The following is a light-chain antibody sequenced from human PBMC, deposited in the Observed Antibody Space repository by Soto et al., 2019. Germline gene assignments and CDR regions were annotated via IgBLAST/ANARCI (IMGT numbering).Light chain of an antibody. Sequence: QSALTQSASVSGSPGQSITISCTGTSSDVGGYKYVSWYQQHPGKAPKLIIYDVSNRPSGVSTRFSGSKSGNTASLTISGLQAEDEADYSCSSYTSTNSWVFGGGTKVTVL. J-gene: IGLJ3*02. V-gene: IGLV2-14*01. CDR2: DVS. CDR3: SSYTSTNSWV. CDR1: SSDVGGYKY.